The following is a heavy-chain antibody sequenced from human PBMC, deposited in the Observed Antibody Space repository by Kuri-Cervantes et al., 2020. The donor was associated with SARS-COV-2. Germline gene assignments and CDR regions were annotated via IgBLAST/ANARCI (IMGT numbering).Heavy chain of an antibody. Sequence: SETLSLTCTVSGGSISSGSYYWSWIRQPAGKGLEWIGRIYTSGSTNYNPSLKSRVTISVDTSKNQFSLKLSSVTAADTAVYYCARLRGAVAEGFGYWGQGTLVTVSS. CDR1: GGSISSGSYY. D-gene: IGHD6-19*01. J-gene: IGHJ4*02. CDR3: ARLRGAVAEGFGY. V-gene: IGHV4-61*02. CDR2: IYTSGST.